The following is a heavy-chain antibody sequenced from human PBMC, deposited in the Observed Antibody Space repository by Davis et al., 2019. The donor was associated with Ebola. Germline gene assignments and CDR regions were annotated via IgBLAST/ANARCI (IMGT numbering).Heavy chain of an antibody. D-gene: IGHD3-10*01. CDR3: AKDAAYGSGSYFH. CDR1: GFTFSSYA. Sequence: GESLKISCAASGFTFSSYAMHWVRQAPGKGLEWVAVISYDGSNKYYADSVKGRFTIPRDNSKNTLYLQMNSLRAEDTAVYYCAKDAAYGSGSYFHWGQGTLVTVSS. J-gene: IGHJ4*02. V-gene: IGHV3-30-3*01. CDR2: ISYDGSNK.